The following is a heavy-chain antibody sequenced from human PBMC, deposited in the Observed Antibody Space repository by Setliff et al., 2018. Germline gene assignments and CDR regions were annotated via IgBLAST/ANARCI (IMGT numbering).Heavy chain of an antibody. D-gene: IGHD3-3*01. Sequence: PSETLSLTCTVSGGSISSSSYYWGWIRQPPGKGLEWIGSIYYSGSTYYNPSLKSRVTISVDTSKKRFSLKLSSVTAADTAVYYCARGGKILEWLYAHDYWGQGTLVTVSS. V-gene: IGHV4-39*07. CDR1: GGSISSSSYY. CDR2: IYYSGST. CDR3: ARGGKILEWLYAHDY. J-gene: IGHJ4*02.